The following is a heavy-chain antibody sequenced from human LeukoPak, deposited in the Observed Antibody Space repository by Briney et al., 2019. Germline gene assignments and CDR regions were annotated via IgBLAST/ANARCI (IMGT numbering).Heavy chain of an antibody. Sequence: GGSLRLSCAASGFTFSSDAMSWVRQAPGKGLEWVSAISGSVGSTYYADSVKGRFTIYRDNPKNTLYLQMNSVRAEDTAVYYCAKDRREIFGVVLDYWGQGTLVTVSS. J-gene: IGHJ4*02. CDR2: ISGSVGST. D-gene: IGHD3-3*01. V-gene: IGHV3-23*01. CDR3: AKDRREIFGVVLDY. CDR1: GFTFSSDA.